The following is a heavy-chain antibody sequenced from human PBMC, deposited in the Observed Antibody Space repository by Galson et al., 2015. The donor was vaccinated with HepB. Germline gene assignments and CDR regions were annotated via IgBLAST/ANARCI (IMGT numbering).Heavy chain of an antibody. CDR2: INHSGST. Sequence: ETLSLTCAVYGGSFSGYYWSWIRQPPGKGLEWIGEINHSGSTNYNPSLKSRVTISVDTSKNQFSLKLSSVTAADTAVYYCARAATQKRTTGTRYYYYYMDVWGKGTTVTVSS. V-gene: IGHV4-34*01. CDR3: ARAATQKRTTGTRYYYYYMDV. J-gene: IGHJ6*03. CDR1: GGSFSGYY. D-gene: IGHD1-1*01.